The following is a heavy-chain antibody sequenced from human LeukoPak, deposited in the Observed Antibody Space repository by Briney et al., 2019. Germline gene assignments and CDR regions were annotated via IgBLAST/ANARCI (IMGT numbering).Heavy chain of an antibody. V-gene: IGHV3-15*01. CDR1: GFTFSNAW. CDR2: IKSKTDGGTT. J-gene: IGHJ4*02. CDR3: AKDDRGVVVIAIRY. D-gene: IGHD2-21*01. Sequence: GGSLRLSCAASGFTFSNAWMSWVRQAPGKGLELVGRIKSKTDGGTTDYAAPVKGRFTISRDDSKNTLYLQMNSLKTEDTALYYCAKDDRGVVVIAIRYWGQGTLVTVSS.